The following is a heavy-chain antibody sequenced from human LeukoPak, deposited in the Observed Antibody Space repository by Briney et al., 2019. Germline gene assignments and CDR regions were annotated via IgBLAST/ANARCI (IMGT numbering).Heavy chain of an antibody. D-gene: IGHD1-26*01. V-gene: IGHV3-30*18. J-gene: IGHJ4*02. CDR2: ISYDGSNK. CDR1: GFTFSSYG. CDR3: AKDFAWELLEGYFDY. Sequence: QSGGSLRLSCVASGFTFSSYGMHWVRQAPGKGLEWVAVISYDGSNKYYADSVKGRFTISRDNSKNTLYLQMNSLRAEDTAVYYCAKDFAWELLEGYFDYWGQGTLVTVSS.